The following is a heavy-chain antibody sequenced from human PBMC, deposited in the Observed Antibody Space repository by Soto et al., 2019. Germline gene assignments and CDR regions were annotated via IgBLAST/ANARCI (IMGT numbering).Heavy chain of an antibody. D-gene: IGHD3-9*01. J-gene: IGHJ5*02. V-gene: IGHV4-59*01. CDR1: GVSISSYY. Sequence: SETLSLTCTVSGVSISSYYWSWIRQPPGKGLEWIGYIYYSGSTNYNPSLKSRVTISVDTSKNQFSLKLSSVTAADTAVYYCARDHHYDILTGPGFDPWGQGTLVTVSS. CDR3: ARDHHYDILTGPGFDP. CDR2: IYYSGST.